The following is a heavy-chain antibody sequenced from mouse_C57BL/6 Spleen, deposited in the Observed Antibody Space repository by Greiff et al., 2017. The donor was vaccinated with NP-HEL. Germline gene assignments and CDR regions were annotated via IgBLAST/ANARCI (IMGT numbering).Heavy chain of an antibody. J-gene: IGHJ1*03. V-gene: IGHV1-80*01. Sequence: VQLQQSGAELVKPGASVKISCKASGYAFSSYWMNWVKQRPGKGLEWIGQIYPGDGDTNYNGKFKGKATLTADKSSSTAYMQLSSLTSEDSAVYCCASRITTVVDWYFDVWGTGTTVTVSS. CDR1: GYAFSSYW. CDR3: ASRITTVVDWYFDV. CDR2: IYPGDGDT. D-gene: IGHD1-1*01.